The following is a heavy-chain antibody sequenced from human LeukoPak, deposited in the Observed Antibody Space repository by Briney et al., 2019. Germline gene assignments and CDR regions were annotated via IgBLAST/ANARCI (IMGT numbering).Heavy chain of an antibody. Sequence: GGALRLSCAASGFTFSSYEMNWVRQAPGKGLEWVSYISSSGINRDYADPVKGRFTISRDSAKTSLYLQMNRLRAEDTAVYYCARVDHLAGCFDYWGQGTLVTVSS. D-gene: IGHD1-14*01. CDR2: ISSSGINR. CDR3: ARVDHLAGCFDY. J-gene: IGHJ4*02. CDR1: GFTFSSYE. V-gene: IGHV3-48*03.